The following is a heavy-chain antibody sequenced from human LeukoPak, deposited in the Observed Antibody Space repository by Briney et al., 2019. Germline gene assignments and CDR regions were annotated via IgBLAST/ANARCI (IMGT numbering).Heavy chain of an antibody. CDR2: IKQDGSEK. V-gene: IGHV3-7*01. Sequence: HPGGSLRLSCAASGFTFSSYWMSWVRQAPGKGLEWVANIKQDGSEKYYVDSVKGRFTISRDNAKNSLYLQMNSLRAEDTAVYYCARVLKAYYYDSSDYYTTYYFDYWGQGTLVTVSS. CDR1: GFTFSSYW. J-gene: IGHJ4*02. CDR3: ARVLKAYYYDSSDYYTTYYFDY. D-gene: IGHD3-22*01.